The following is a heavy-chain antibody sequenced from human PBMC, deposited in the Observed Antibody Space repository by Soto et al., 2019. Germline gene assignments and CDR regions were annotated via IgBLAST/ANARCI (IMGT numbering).Heavy chain of an antibody. D-gene: IGHD3-3*01. V-gene: IGHV3-23*01. J-gene: IGHJ1*01. CDR1: GFTFSSYA. CDR3: AKDGVGANRWYHLAY. CDR2: ISGRGGST. Sequence: PGGSLRLSCAASGFTFSSYAMSWVRQAPGKGLEWVSAISGRGGSTYYADSVKGRFTISRDNSKNTLYLQMNSLRAEGTAIYYCAKDGVGANRWYHLAYSGQRTPVPVSS.